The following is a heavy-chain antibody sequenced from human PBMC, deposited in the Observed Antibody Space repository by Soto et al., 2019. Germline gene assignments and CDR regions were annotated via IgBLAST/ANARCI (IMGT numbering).Heavy chain of an antibody. D-gene: IGHD3-3*01. Sequence: PGGSLRLSCAASGFTFSSYAMHWVRQAPGKGLEYVSAISSNGGSTYYANSVKGRFTISRDNSKNTLYLQMGSLRAEDMAVYYCARLYYDFWSGYPLPPSMDVWGKGPTVTVSS. J-gene: IGHJ6*03. CDR3: ARLYYDFWSGYPLPPSMDV. CDR2: ISSNGGST. V-gene: IGHV3-64*01. CDR1: GFTFSSYA.